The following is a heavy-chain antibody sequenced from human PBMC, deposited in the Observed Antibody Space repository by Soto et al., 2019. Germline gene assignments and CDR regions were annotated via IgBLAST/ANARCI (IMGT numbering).Heavy chain of an antibody. D-gene: IGHD1-26*01. CDR1: GYSFTSYW. J-gene: IGHJ5*02. CDR3: ARGGPLGARREDWFDP. Sequence: PGESLKISCKGSGYSFTSYWIGWVRQMPGKGLEWMGIIYPGDSDTRYSPSFQGQVTISADKSISTAYLQWSSLKASDIAMYYCARGGPLGARREDWFDPWGQGTLVTVSS. CDR2: IYPGDSDT. V-gene: IGHV5-51*01.